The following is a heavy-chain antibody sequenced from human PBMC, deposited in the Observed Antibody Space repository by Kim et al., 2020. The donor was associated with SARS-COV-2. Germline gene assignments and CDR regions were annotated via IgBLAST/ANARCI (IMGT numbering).Heavy chain of an antibody. CDR2: IYSGGST. D-gene: IGHD3-3*01. J-gene: IGHJ4*02. CDR1: GFTVSSNY. CDR3: ARDGLVLGYDFWSGNN. Sequence: GGSLRLSCAASGFTVSSNYMSWVRQAPGKGLEWVSVIYSGGSTYYADSVKGRFTISRDNSKNTLYLQMNSLRAEDTAVYYCARDGLVLGYDFWSGNNWGQGTLVTVSS. V-gene: IGHV3-53*01.